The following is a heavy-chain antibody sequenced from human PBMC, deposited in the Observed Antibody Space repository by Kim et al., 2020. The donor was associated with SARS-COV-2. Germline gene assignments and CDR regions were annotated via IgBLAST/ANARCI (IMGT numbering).Heavy chain of an antibody. Sequence: GGSLRLSCSASGFTFSSYSMSWVRQAPGKGLEWISFISSGSDSIYYADSVKGRLTISRDNAKNSLYLQMNSLRAEDTAVYYCARDRDDYGDPRHYSAMDV. CDR3: ARDRDDYGDPRHYSAMDV. D-gene: IGHD4-17*01. CDR2: ISSGSDSI. V-gene: IGHV3-48*01. J-gene: IGHJ6*01. CDR1: GFTFSSYS.